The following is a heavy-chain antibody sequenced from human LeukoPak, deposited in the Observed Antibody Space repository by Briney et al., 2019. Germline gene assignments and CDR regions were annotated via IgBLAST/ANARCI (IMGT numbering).Heavy chain of an antibody. V-gene: IGHV3-53*01. CDR3: ARQRVENYYYGMDV. CDR1: GFTVSSNY. J-gene: IGHJ6*02. D-gene: IGHD2-15*01. CDR2: IYSGGST. Sequence: GGSLRLSCAASGFTVSSNYMSWVRQAPGKGLEWVSVIYSGGSTYYADSVKGRFTISRDNSKNTLYLQMNSLRAEDTAVYYCARQRVENYYYGMDVWGQRTTVTVSS.